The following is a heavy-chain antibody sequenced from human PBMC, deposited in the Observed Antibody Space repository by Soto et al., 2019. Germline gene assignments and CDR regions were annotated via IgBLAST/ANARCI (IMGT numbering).Heavy chain of an antibody. V-gene: IGHV3-33*01. CDR2: IWYDGSNK. CDR1: GFTFSSYG. J-gene: IGHJ3*02. CDR3: ARWAYYYDSSGRDAFDI. D-gene: IGHD3-22*01. Sequence: QVQLVESGGGVVQPGRSLRLSCAASGFTFSSYGMHWVRQAPGKGLEWVAVIWYDGSNKYYADSVKGRFTISRDNSKNTLYLQMNSLRAEDTAVYYCARWAYYYDSSGRDAFDIWGQGTMVTVSS.